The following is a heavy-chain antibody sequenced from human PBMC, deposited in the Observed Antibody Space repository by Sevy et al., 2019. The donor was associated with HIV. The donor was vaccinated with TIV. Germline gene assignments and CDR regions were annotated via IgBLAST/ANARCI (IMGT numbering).Heavy chain of an antibody. CDR3: ARRYFDL. J-gene: IGHJ4*02. CDR1: GFTFSSFW. Sequence: GGSLRLSCKASGFTFSSFWMQWVRQAPGKGLEWVANIRQDGNEIYYGDSVKGRFTISRDNAKNALYLQMDCLRAEDTGLYYCARRYFDLWGQGTLVTVSS. V-gene: IGHV3-7*01. CDR2: IRQDGNEI.